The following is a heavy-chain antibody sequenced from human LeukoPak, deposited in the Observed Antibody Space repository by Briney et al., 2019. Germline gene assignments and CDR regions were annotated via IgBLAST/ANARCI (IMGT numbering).Heavy chain of an antibody. V-gene: IGHV3-48*01. D-gene: IGHD4-23*01. J-gene: IGHJ4*02. Sequence: GGSLRLSCAASGFTFRDYGMSWVRQAPGKGLEWVSYISGSGFTIYYADSVKGRFIISRDNGKNSLYLQMNSLRAEDTAVYYCARGLLSTVVTQALDYWGQGTLVTVSS. CDR3: ARGLLSTVVTQALDY. CDR1: GFTFRDYG. CDR2: ISGSGFTI.